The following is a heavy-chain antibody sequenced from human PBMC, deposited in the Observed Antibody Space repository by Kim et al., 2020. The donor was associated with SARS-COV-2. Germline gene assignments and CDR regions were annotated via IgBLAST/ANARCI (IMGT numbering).Heavy chain of an antibody. V-gene: IGHV4-34*01. CDR3: VHKGFVGLTFYYYGTDV. D-gene: IGHD1-26*01. CDR1: GGSFSGYY. J-gene: IGHJ6*02. CDR2: INHSGST. Sequence: SETLSLTCGVYGGSFSGYYWSWIRQPPGKGLEWIGEINHSGSTNYNPSLKSRVTILVDRSKNQFSLKLSSVTAADTAVYYCVHKGFVGLTFYYYGTDVWGQGTTVTVSS.